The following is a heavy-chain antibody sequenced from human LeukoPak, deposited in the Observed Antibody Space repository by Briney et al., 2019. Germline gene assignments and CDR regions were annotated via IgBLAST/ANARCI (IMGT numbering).Heavy chain of an antibody. CDR2: IYHSGST. CDR3: ARGGAARLHFQN. Sequence: PSETLSLTCTVSGGSISTYYWNWIRQPPGKGLEWIGYIYHSGSTNYNPSLQSRVTISVDTSKNQFSLNLNSVTAADTAVYYCARGGAARLHFQNWGQGTLVTASS. CDR1: GGSISTYY. D-gene: IGHD6-6*01. V-gene: IGHV4-59*01. J-gene: IGHJ1*01.